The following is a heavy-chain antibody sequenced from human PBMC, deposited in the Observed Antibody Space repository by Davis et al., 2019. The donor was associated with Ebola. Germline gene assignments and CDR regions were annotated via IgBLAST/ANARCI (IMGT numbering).Heavy chain of an antibody. CDR2: IKQDGSEK. J-gene: IGHJ4*02. CDR3: ARRSSQALD. D-gene: IGHD6-6*01. Sequence: VANIKQDGSEKYYVNSVKGRFIISRDNAKNSLYLQMNSLRAEDTAVYYCARRSSQALDWGQGTLVTVSS. V-gene: IGHV3-7*01.